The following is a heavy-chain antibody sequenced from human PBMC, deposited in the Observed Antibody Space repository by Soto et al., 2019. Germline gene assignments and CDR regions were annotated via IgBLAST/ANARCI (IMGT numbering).Heavy chain of an antibody. D-gene: IGHD3-10*01. CDR2: ISSNGGST. CDR1: GFTFSSYG. Sequence: EVQLVESGGGLVQPGGSLRLSCAASGFTFSSYGMHWVRQAPGKGLEYVSAISSNGGSTYYANSVKGRFTISRDNSKNTLYLQMGSLRAEDMAVYYCARVYGSGSYYNDYYYYGMDVWGQGTTVTVSS. V-gene: IGHV3-64*01. J-gene: IGHJ6*02. CDR3: ARVYGSGSYYNDYYYYGMDV.